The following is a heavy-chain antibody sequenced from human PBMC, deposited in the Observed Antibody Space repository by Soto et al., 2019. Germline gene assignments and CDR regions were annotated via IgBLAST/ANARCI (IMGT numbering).Heavy chain of an antibody. J-gene: IGHJ6*02. V-gene: IGHV3-33*01. CDR3: AREVTIVRGVMDV. D-gene: IGHD3-10*01. CDR2: IWYDGSNK. Sequence: GGSLRLSCAASGFTFSSYGMHWVRQAPGKGLEWVAVIWYDGSNKYYADSVKGRFTISRDNSKNTLYLQMNSLRAEDTAVYYCAREVTIVRGVMDVWGQGITVPVS. CDR1: GFTFSSYG.